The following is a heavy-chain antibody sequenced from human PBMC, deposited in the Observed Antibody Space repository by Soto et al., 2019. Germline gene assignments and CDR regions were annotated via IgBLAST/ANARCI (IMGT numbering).Heavy chain of an antibody. Sequence: GGSLRLSCAASGFTFSSYSMNWVRQAPGKGLEWVSSISSSSSYIYYADSVKGRFTTSRDNSKNTLYLQMNSLRAEDTAVYYCAIEKISTSCCNWFDPWGQGTLVTVSS. CDR1: GFTFSSYS. V-gene: IGHV3-21*04. D-gene: IGHD2-2*01. CDR2: ISSSSSYI. J-gene: IGHJ5*02. CDR3: AIEKISTSCCNWFDP.